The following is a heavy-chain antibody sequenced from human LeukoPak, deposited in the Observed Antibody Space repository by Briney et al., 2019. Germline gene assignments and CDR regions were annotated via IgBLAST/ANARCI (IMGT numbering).Heavy chain of an antibody. J-gene: IGHJ4*02. D-gene: IGHD5-18*01. Sequence: SLRLSCAASGFTFSDYYISWIRQAPGKGLEWVSYISRSGSTIYYADSVKGRFTISRDNAKNSLYLQMNSLRAEDTAVYYCARRGYSYGPSKYYFDYWGQGTLVTVSS. CDR1: GFTFSDYY. CDR3: ARRGYSYGPSKYYFDY. CDR2: ISRSGSTI. V-gene: IGHV3-11*04.